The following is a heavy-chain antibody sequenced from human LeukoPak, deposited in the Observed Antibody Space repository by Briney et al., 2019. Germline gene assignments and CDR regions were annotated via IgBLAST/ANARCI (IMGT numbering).Heavy chain of an antibody. J-gene: IGHJ4*02. Sequence: TEGSLRLSCAASGFTFTRYWMSWVRQAPGRGLEWVANIKQDGSETHYVDSVKGRFTISRDNARNLVYLQMNSLRDDDTAVYYCARYGDYIMPPFDYWGQGILVTVSS. V-gene: IGHV3-7*01. D-gene: IGHD4-17*01. CDR1: GFTFTRYW. CDR2: IKQDGSET. CDR3: ARYGDYIMPPFDY.